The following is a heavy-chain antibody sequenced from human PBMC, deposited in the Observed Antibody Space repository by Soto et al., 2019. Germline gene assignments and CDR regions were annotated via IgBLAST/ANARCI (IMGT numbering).Heavy chain of an antibody. CDR2: LNPNSGDT. J-gene: IGHJ6*02. D-gene: IGHD3-22*01. Sequence: ASVKVSCKASGYAFTTYYIHWVRQAPGQGLEWMGILNPNSGDTTYAQKFQGRVTITRDTSTSTAYMELSSLRSEDTAVYYCASSYYYDSSGYSSLYYYYGMDVWGQGTTVTVSS. CDR1: GYAFTTYY. CDR3: ASSYYYDSSGYSSLYYYYGMDV. V-gene: IGHV1-46*01.